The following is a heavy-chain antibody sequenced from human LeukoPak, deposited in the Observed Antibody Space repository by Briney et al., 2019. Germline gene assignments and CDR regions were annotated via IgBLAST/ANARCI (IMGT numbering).Heavy chain of an antibody. V-gene: IGHV1-18*01. J-gene: IGHJ5*02. CDR1: GYTFTSYG. Sequence: ASVKVSCKASGYTFTSYGISWVRQAPGQGLEWMGWISAYNGNTNYAQKLQGRVTMTTDTSTSTAYMELRSLRSDDTAVYYCARDFQSIVVEPAAFSWFDPWGQGTLVTVSS. CDR2: ISAYNGNT. CDR3: ARDFQSIVVEPAAFSWFDP. D-gene: IGHD2-2*01.